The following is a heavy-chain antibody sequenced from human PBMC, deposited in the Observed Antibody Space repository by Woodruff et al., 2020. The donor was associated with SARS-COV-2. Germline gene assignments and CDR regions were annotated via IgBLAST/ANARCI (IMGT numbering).Heavy chain of an antibody. CDR3: ASLPRMGYYYYYMDV. CDR2: INHTRST. J-gene: IGHJ6*03. V-gene: IGHV4-34*01. Sequence: KGLEWIGEINHTRSTNYNPSLKSRVTISVDTSKNQFSLKLSSVTAADTAVYYCASLPRMGYYYYYMDVWGKGTTVTVSS.